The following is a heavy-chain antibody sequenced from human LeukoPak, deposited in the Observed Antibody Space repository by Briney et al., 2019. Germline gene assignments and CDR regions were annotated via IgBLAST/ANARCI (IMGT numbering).Heavy chain of an antibody. J-gene: IGHJ4*02. V-gene: IGHV1-2*02. Sequence: ASVKVSCKTSGYSFTGYYMHSVRQAPGQGLEWMGWINPKNGGTNYPQKFQGRVTMTTDTSVGTAYMELSSLASDDTAVYYCARRGAYFDYWGQGTLVTVSS. CDR3: ARRGAYFDY. CDR1: GYSFTGYY. CDR2: INPKNGGT.